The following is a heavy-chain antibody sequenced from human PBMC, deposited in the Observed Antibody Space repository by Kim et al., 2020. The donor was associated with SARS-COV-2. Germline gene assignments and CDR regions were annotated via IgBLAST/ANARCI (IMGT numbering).Heavy chain of an antibody. V-gene: IGHV4-59*13. D-gene: IGHD3-22*01. CDR3: ARVPYATSSLDY. J-gene: IGHJ4*02. Sequence: SETLSLTCTVSGGSISSYYWSWIRQPPGKGLEWIGYIFYSGSANYNPSLKSRVTISVDTSKNQFSLKLSSVTAADTAVYYCARVPYATSSLDYWGQGILVTVSS. CDR1: GGSISSYY. CDR2: IFYSGSA.